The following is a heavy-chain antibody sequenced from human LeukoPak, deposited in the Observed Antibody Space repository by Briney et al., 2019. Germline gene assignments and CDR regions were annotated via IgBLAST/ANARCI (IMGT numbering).Heavy chain of an antibody. V-gene: IGHV3-30-3*01. CDR2: ISYDGSNK. D-gene: IGHD3-9*01. Sequence: GGSLRLSCAASGFTFSSYAMHWVRQAPGKGLEWVALISYDGSNKYYADSVKGRFTISRDNSKNTLYLQMNSLRAEDTAVYYCARVVGYFDWLPFDYWGQGTLATVSS. CDR3: ARVVGYFDWLPFDY. CDR1: GFTFSSYA. J-gene: IGHJ4*02.